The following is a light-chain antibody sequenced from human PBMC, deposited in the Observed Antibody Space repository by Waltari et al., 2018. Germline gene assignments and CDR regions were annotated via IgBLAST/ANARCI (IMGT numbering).Light chain of an antibody. CDR3: CSYGDSVM. CDR2: EGS. V-gene: IGLV2-23*01. CDR1: SSTVRYLTF. Sequence: QSALTQPASVSGSPGQSITISCSVISSTVRYLTFVSCYQHPPDEAPKLVIYEGSKRPSGVSDRFSGSKSGNTASLTSSGLQAEDEADYYCCSYGDSVMFGGGTKLTVL. J-gene: IGLJ3*02.